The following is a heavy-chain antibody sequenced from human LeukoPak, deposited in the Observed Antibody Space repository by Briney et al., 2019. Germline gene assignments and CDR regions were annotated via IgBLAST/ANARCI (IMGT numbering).Heavy chain of an antibody. D-gene: IGHD3-10*01. CDR2: MNPNSGNT. J-gene: IGHJ4*02. Sequence: ASVEVSCKASGYTFTSYDINWVRQATGQGLEWMGWMNPNSGNTGYAQKFQGRVTITRNTSISTAYMELRSLRSDDTAVYYCATHRGQTRYYFDYWGQGTLVTVSS. V-gene: IGHV1-8*03. CDR1: GYTFTSYD. CDR3: ATHRGQTRYYFDY.